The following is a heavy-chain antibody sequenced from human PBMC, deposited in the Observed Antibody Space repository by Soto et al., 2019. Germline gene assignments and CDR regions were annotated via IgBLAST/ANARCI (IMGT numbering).Heavy chain of an antibody. D-gene: IGHD3-22*01. J-gene: IGHJ4*02. V-gene: IGHV1-18*04. CDR2: ISPYNGNT. Sequence: QIQLVQSAAEVKKPGASVKVSCKTSGYTFVSYGISWVRQAPGQGLEWMGWISPYNGNTNFAQRFRGRVTLTTDTSTDIVYSQLGSLKSDDTAVYYCTRDQNFFDSSGYYEHWGQGTLITVSS. CDR1: GYTFVSYG. CDR3: TRDQNFFDSSGYYEH.